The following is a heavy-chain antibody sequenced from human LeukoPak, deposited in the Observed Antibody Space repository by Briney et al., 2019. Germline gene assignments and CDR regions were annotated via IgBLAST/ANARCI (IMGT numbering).Heavy chain of an antibody. J-gene: IGHJ6*02. Sequence: ASVKVSCKASGYTFTGYYMHWGRQAPAQGLEWMGWINPNSGGTNYAQKFQGRVTMTREPSISTAYMELSRLRSDDTAVYYCAREPPRDDYYDSSGYYYVHYYGMDVWGQGTTVTVSS. V-gene: IGHV1-2*02. D-gene: IGHD3-22*01. CDR1: GYTFTGYY. CDR3: AREPPRDDYYDSSGYYYVHYYGMDV. CDR2: INPNSGGT.